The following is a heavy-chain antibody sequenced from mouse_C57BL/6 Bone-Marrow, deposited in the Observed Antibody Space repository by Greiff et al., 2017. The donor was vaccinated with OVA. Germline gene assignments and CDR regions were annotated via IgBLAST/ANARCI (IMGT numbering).Heavy chain of an antibody. CDR3: ARDVLLRWDV. CDR2: INPSSGYT. D-gene: IGHD1-1*01. Sequence: VQRVESGAELAKPGASVKLSCKASGYTFTSYWMYWVKQRSGQGLEWIGYINPSSGYTKYNQKFKDKATLTADKSSSTDYMQLSSLTYEDSAVYYCARDVLLRWDVWGTGTTVTVSS. CDR1: GYTFTSYW. V-gene: IGHV1-7*01. J-gene: IGHJ1*03.